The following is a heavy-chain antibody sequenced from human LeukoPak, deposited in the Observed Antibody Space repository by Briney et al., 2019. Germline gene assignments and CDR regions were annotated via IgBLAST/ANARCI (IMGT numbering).Heavy chain of an antibody. CDR1: GGSISSGGYY. CDR3: ARAMIKGEYYFDY. V-gene: IGHV4-31*03. J-gene: IGHJ4*02. D-gene: IGHD3-16*01. Sequence: PSETLSLTCTVSGGSISSGGYYWSWIRQHPGKGLEWIGYIFYSGSTYYNPSLKSRVTISVDTSKNQFSLKLSSVTAVDTAVYYCARAMIKGEYYFDYWGQGTLVTVSS. CDR2: IFYSGST.